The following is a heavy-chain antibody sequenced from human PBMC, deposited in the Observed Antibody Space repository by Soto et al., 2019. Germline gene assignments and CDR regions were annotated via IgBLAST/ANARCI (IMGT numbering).Heavy chain of an antibody. CDR3: ARLVESGYTIDFDL. J-gene: IGHJ2*01. CDR2: IYYSGST. CDR1: GGSISSGDYY. D-gene: IGHD3-16*02. Sequence: QVQLQESGPGLVKPSQTLSLTCTVPGGSISSGDYYWSWIRQPPGKGLEWIGYIYYSGSTNYNPSLSSRVTISVDTSKNQFSLNLSSVTAADTAVYYSARLVESGYTIDFDLWGRGTLVTVSS. V-gene: IGHV4-30-4*01.